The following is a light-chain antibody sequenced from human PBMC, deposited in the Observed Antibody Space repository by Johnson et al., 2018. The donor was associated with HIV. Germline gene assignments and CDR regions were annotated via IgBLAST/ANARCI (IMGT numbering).Light chain of an antibody. Sequence: QAVLTQPPSVSAAPGQKVTISCSGSSSNIGNNYVSWYQHLPGTAPQLLIYDNNKRPSGIPDRFSGSKSGTSATLGITGLQTGDEADYYCGTWDSNLSALFGTGTKVTVL. J-gene: IGLJ1*01. CDR2: DNN. V-gene: IGLV1-51*01. CDR1: SSNIGNNY. CDR3: GTWDSNLSAL.